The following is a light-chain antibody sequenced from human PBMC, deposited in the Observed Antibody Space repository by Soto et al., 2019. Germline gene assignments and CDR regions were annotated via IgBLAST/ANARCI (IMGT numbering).Light chain of an antibody. Sequence: IQMTQSPSSLSASVGDRVTITCRASQSISSYLNWYQQKPGNAPKLLISAASSLQSGVPSRFSGSGSGTDFTLTISSLQPEDFATYYCQQANSFPITSGHGTRLEIK. J-gene: IGKJ5*01. V-gene: IGKV1-39*01. CDR2: AAS. CDR1: QSISSY. CDR3: QQANSFPIT.